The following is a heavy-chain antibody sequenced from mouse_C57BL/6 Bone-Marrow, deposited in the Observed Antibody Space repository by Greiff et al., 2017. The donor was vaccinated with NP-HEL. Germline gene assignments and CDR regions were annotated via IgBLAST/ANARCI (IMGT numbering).Heavy chain of an antibody. CDR1: GYTFTDYY. J-gene: IGHJ3*01. CDR3: ARKLGRGFAY. CDR2: INPNNGGT. Sequence: EVQLQQSGPELVKPGASVKISCKASGYTFTDYYMNWVKQSHGKSLEWIGDINPNNGGTSYNQKFKGKATLTVDKSSSTAYMELRSLTSEDSAVYYCARKLGRGFAYWGQGTLVTVSA. V-gene: IGHV1-26*01. D-gene: IGHD4-1*01.